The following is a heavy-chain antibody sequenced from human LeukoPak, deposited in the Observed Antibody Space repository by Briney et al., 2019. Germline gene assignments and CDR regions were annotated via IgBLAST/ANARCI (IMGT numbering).Heavy chain of an antibody. D-gene: IGHD1-14*01. CDR1: GGTFSSYA. V-gene: IGHV1-69*05. Sequence: ASVRVSCKASGGTFSSYAISGVGQAAGQGREWRGGIIPIFGTANYAQKFQGRVTITTDQSTSTASMELSSLRSEDAAVYYCARVGTTSNDYWGQGTLVTASS. CDR3: ARVGTTSNDY. CDR2: IIPIFGTA. J-gene: IGHJ4*02.